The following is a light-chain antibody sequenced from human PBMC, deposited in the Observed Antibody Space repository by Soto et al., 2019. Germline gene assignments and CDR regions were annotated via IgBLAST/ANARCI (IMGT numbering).Light chain of an antibody. CDR3: QQRSNWPRT. V-gene: IGKV3-11*01. CDR1: QSVGNN. Sequence: EIVMTQSPATLSVSPGERATLSCRASQSVGNNLVWYQQKPGQAPRLLIYDVSNRATDIPARFSGSGSGTDFTLTISSLEPEDLAVYYCQQRSNWPRTFGQGTKVDIK. J-gene: IGKJ1*01. CDR2: DVS.